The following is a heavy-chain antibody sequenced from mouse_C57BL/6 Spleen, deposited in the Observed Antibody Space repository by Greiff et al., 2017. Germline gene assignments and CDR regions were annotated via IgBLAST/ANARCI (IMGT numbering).Heavy chain of an antibody. CDR1: GFSLTSYG. V-gene: IGHV2-6*03. D-gene: IGHD1-1*01. CDR2: IWSDGST. J-gene: IGHJ4*01. Sequence: VHLVESGPGLVAPSQSLSITCTVSGFSLTSYGVHWVRQPPGKGLEWLVVIWSDGSTTYNSALKSRLSISKDNSKSQVFLKMNSLQTDDTAMYYCARLGYGSSYDAMDYWGQGTSVTVSS. CDR3: ARLGYGSSYDAMDY.